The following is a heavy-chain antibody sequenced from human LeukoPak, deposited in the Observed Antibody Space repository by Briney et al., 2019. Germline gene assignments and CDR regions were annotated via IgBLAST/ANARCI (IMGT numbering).Heavy chain of an antibody. CDR2: FYNSGST. D-gene: IGHD1-26*01. V-gene: IGHV4-59*08. Sequence: SETLSLTCTVSGDSISTYYWSWIRQPPGKGLEWIGYFYNSGSTNSNPSLKSRVTLSVDTSKNQFSLKLSSVTGADTAVYCCARHLYSGSYWALDYWGQGTLVTVSS. CDR1: GDSISTYY. CDR3: ARHLYSGSYWALDY. J-gene: IGHJ4*02.